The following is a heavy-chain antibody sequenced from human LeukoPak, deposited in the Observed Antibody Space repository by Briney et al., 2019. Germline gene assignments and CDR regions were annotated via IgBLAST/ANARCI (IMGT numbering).Heavy chain of an antibody. Sequence: SETLSLTCTVSGGSISSYYWSWIRQPPGKGLEWIGYIYYGGSTNYNPSLKSRVTISVDTSKNQFSLKLSSVTAADTAVYYCARLIRGVAAAGDAFDIWGQGTMVTVSS. J-gene: IGHJ3*02. CDR1: GGSISSYY. V-gene: IGHV4-59*08. CDR2: IYYGGST. CDR3: ARLIRGVAAAGDAFDI. D-gene: IGHD6-13*01.